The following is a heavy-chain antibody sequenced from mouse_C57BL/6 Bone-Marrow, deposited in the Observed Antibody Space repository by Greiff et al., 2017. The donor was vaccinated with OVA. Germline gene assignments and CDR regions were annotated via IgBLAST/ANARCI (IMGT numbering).Heavy chain of an antibody. J-gene: IGHJ3*01. CDR2: IGPGSGST. Sequence: QVQLQQSGAELVKPGASVKISCKASGYTFTDYYINWVKQRPGQGLEWIGKIGPGSGSTYYNEKFKGKATLTADKSSSTAYMQLSSLTSEDSAVYFCAREAVYDGYWSWFAYWGQGTLVTVSA. CDR3: AREAVYDGYWSWFAY. V-gene: IGHV1-77*01. CDR1: GYTFTDYY. D-gene: IGHD2-3*01.